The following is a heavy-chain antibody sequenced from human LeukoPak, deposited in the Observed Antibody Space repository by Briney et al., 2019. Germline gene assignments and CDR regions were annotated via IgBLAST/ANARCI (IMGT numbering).Heavy chain of an antibody. J-gene: IGHJ6*03. D-gene: IGHD3-10*01. CDR1: GFTFSSYG. Sequence: GGSLRLSCAASGFTFSSYGMHWVRQAPGKGLEGWAFIRNDGSNKYYADSVKGRFTISRDNSKNTLYLQMNSLRAEDTAVYYCAKEGAYYDSGSYIGHYMDVWGKGTTVTVFS. CDR2: IRNDGSNK. V-gene: IGHV3-30*02. CDR3: AKEGAYYDSGSYIGHYMDV.